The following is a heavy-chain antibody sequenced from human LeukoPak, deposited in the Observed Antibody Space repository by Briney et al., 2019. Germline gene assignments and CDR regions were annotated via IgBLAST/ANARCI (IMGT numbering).Heavy chain of an antibody. CDR1: GFTFINFA. Sequence: GGSLRLSCAASGFTFINFAFQWVRQAPGKGLEWVTFISYDGSNDNIDSVKGRFTISRDNSKNTVFLQMNSLRSEDTVVYYCARDSYGMDVWGKGTTVAVSS. J-gene: IGHJ6*04. CDR2: ISYDGSN. V-gene: IGHV3-30*04. CDR3: ARDSYGMDV.